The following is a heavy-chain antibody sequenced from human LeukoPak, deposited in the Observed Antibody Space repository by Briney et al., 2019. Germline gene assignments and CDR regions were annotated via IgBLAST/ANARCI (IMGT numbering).Heavy chain of an antibody. D-gene: IGHD3-16*01. CDR3: ARIGPEGEVLGYYYYYMDV. CDR1: GYSFTSYW. Sequence: GESLKISCKGSGYSFTSYWIGWVRQMPGKGLEWMGIIYPGDSDTRYSPSFQGQVTISADKSISTAYLQWTSLKASDTAMYYCARIGPEGEVLGYYYYYMDVWGKGTTVTVSS. V-gene: IGHV5-51*01. J-gene: IGHJ6*03. CDR2: IYPGDSDT.